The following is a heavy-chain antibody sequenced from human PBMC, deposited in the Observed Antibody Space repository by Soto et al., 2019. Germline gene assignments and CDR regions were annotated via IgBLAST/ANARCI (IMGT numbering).Heavy chain of an antibody. Sequence: GESLKISCKGSGYSFTSYWIGWVRQMPGKGLEWMGIIYPGDSDTRYSPSFQGQVTISADKSISTAYLQWSSLKASDTAMYYCARHVIQLWQSIYGMDVWGQGTKVTV. J-gene: IGHJ6*01. CDR2: IYPGDSDT. V-gene: IGHV5-51*01. CDR3: ARHVIQLWQSIYGMDV. D-gene: IGHD5-18*01. CDR1: GYSFTSYW.